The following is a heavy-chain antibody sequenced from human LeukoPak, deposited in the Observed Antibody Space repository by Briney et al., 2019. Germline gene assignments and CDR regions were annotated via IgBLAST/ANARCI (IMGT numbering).Heavy chain of an antibody. J-gene: IGHJ3*02. Sequence: ASVKVSCKASGYTFTSYDINWVRQATGQGLEWMGWMNPNSGNTGYAQKFQGRVTITRNTSISTAYTELSSLRSEDTAVYYCARILGGRDDAFDIWGQGTMVTVSS. D-gene: IGHD3-3*01. CDR3: ARILGGRDDAFDI. CDR2: MNPNSGNT. V-gene: IGHV1-8*03. CDR1: GYTFTSYD.